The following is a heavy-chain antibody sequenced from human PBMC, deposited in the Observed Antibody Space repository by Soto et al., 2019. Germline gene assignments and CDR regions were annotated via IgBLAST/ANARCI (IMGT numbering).Heavy chain of an antibody. CDR2: IYHTGNT. V-gene: IGHV4-39*01. Sequence: SETLSLTCTVSGGSISSSSYYWGWIRQPPGKGLEWIGSIYHTGNTYYNPSLRSRVTISVDTSKNQFSLKLTSVTAADTAVYYCARDYYDSSDYTTNWFDPWGQGTLVTVSS. CDR1: GGSISSSSYY. D-gene: IGHD3-22*01. CDR3: ARDYYDSSDYTTNWFDP. J-gene: IGHJ5*02.